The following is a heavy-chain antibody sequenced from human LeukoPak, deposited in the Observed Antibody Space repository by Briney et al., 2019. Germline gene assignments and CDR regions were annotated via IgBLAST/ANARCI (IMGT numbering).Heavy chain of an antibody. CDR2: MNPNSGNT. CDR1: GYTFTTYD. Sequence: ASVKVSCKASGYTFTTYDINWVRQATGQGVEWMGWMNPNSGNTGYAQKFQGSVTMTRNTSITTAYMELSSLRSEDTAVYYCARGRGSGHKENWFDPWGQGTLVTVSS. CDR3: ARGRGSGHKENWFDP. D-gene: IGHD6-19*01. J-gene: IGHJ5*02. V-gene: IGHV1-8*01.